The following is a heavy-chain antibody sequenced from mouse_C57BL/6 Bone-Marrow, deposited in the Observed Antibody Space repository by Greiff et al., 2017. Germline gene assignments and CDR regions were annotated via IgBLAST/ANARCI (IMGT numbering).Heavy chain of an antibody. D-gene: IGHD2-1*01. J-gene: IGHJ4*01. CDR2: IDPESGDT. Sequence: EVQLVESGAELVRPGASVKLSCTASGFNIKDDYMHWVKQRPEQGLEWIGWIDPESGDTEYASKFKGKATITADTSSNTAYLQRSSLTSEDTAVYYCTDYGNYAMDDWGQGTSVTVSS. CDR3: TDYGNYAMDD. V-gene: IGHV14-4*01. CDR1: GFNIKDDY.